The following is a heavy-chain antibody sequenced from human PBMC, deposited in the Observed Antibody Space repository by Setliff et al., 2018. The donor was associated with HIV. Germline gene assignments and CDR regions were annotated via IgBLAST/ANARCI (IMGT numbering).Heavy chain of an antibody. CDR1: GGSISSSTYY. D-gene: IGHD3-16*02. CDR2: IYSSGRT. J-gene: IGHJ4*02. CDR3: AREGDYDYVWGSYRI. Sequence: SETLSLTCTVSGGSISSSTYYWGWIRQPPGKGLEWIGRIYSSGRTNYNPSLKSRVTMSVDTSKNQFSLKLSSVTAADTAVYYCAREGDYDYVWGSYRIWGQGTLVTVSS. V-gene: IGHV4-39*07.